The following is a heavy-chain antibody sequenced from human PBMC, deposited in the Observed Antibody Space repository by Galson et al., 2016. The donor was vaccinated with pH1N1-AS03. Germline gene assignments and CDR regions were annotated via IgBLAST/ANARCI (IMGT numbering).Heavy chain of an antibody. CDR1: GGTFSNYA. CDR3: ATAPYYGSGTYHYYTYYGMDV. J-gene: IGHJ6*04. D-gene: IGHD3-10*01. V-gene: IGHV1-69*13. Sequence: SVKVSCKASGGTFSNYAIIWVRQAPGRGLEWMGGIIPIFGTTNYAQKFQGRVKNTADESTSTAYMELSSLRSEDTAVYYCATAPYYGSGTYHYYTYYGMDVWGNGTTVTVSS. CDR2: IIPIFGTT.